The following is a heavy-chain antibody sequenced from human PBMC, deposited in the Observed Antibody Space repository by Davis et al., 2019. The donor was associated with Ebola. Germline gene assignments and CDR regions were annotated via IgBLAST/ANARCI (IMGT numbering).Heavy chain of an antibody. CDR2: ISGSGRT. CDR1: DDSISGHY. V-gene: IGHV4-59*11. D-gene: IGHD2-21*01. J-gene: IGHJ4*02. Sequence: PGGSLRLSCTVSDDSISGHYWNWFRQPPGKGLEWIGFISGSGRTSYNPSLKSRVPISADTSKNQFSLNLSSVTAADTAVYFCSRFGEGAYWGQGTLVTVSS. CDR3: SRFGEGAY.